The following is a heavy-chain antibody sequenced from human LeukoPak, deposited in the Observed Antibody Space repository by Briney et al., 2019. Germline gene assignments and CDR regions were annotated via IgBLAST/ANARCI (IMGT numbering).Heavy chain of an antibody. D-gene: IGHD3-9*01. Sequence: ASVKVSCKASGYTFTSYGISWVRQAPGQGLEWMGWISAYNGNTNYAQNLQGRVTMTTDTSTNTAYMELRSLRSDDTAVYYCARASDILTQFDYWGQGTLVTISS. V-gene: IGHV1-18*01. CDR3: ARASDILTQFDY. CDR2: ISAYNGNT. J-gene: IGHJ4*02. CDR1: GYTFTSYG.